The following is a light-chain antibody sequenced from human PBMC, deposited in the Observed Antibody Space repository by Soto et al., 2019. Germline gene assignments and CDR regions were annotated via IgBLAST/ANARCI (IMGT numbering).Light chain of an antibody. J-gene: IGLJ2*01. CDR1: SSDIGAYNY. CDR3: SSCTNSGTLVV. V-gene: IGLV2-14*01. Sequence: QSALTQPASVSGSPGQSITISCTGTSSDIGAYNYVSWYQQYPGKAPKLMIYDVSNRPSGVSNRFSGSKSGNTASLTISGLQAEDEADYYCSSCTNSGTLVVFGGGTKVTVL. CDR2: DVS.